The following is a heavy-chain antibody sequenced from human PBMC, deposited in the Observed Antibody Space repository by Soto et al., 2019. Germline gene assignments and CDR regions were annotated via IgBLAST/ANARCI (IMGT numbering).Heavy chain of an antibody. CDR1: GFTFSSYG. J-gene: IGHJ5*02. CDR3: ARGYYDILTGGDQNWFDP. D-gene: IGHD3-9*01. CDR2: IWYDGSNK. V-gene: IGHV3-33*01. Sequence: GSLRLSCAASGFTFSSYGMHWVRQAPGKGLEWVAVIWYDGSNKYYADSVKGRFTISRDNSKNTLYLQMNSLRAEDTAVYYCARGYYDILTGGDQNWFDPWGQGTLVTVSS.